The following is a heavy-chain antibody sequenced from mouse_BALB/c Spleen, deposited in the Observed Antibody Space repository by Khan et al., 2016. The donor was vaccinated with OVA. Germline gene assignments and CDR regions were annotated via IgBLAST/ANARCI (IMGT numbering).Heavy chain of an antibody. Sequence: EVELVESGGGLVKPGGSLTLSCAASGFTFSDYYMYWVRQTPEKRLEWVATLSDGGSYTYYPDSMKGRFTISRDDAENNLFLQMSSLRTEDTAMYYCVRGYYGDPLAYWGQGTLVTVSA. J-gene: IGHJ3*01. CDR1: GFTFSDYY. CDR2: LSDGGSYT. CDR3: VRGYYGDPLAY. V-gene: IGHV5-4*02. D-gene: IGHD2-13*01.